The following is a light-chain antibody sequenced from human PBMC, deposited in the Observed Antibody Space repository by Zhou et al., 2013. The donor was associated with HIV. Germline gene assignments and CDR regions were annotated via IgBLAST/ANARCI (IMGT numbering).Light chain of an antibody. V-gene: IGKV3-11*01. Sequence: EIVLTQSPATLSLSPGERATLSCRASQNINIYLAWYQQKPGQAPRLLIYDSSNRATGIPARFSGSGSGTDFTLTISSLEPEDFAVYYCQQYNNWPLTFGGGTKVEIK. CDR1: QNINIY. J-gene: IGKJ4*01. CDR2: DSS. CDR3: QQYNNWPLT.